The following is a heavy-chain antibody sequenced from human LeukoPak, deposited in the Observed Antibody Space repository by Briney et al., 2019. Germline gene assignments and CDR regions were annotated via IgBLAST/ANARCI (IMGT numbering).Heavy chain of an antibody. Sequence: SVTVSCTASGGTFSSYAISWVRQAPGQGLEWMGGIIPIFGTANYAQKFQGRVTITADESTSTAYMELSSLRSEDTAVYYCARVDCGGDCLMDWYYGMDVWGQGTTVTVSS. CDR3: ARVDCGGDCLMDWYYGMDV. V-gene: IGHV1-69*13. CDR1: GGTFSSYA. D-gene: IGHD2-21*02. J-gene: IGHJ6*02. CDR2: IIPIFGTA.